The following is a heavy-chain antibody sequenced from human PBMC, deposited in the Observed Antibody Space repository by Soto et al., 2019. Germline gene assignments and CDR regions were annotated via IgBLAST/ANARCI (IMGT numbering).Heavy chain of an antibody. Sequence: ETLSVTCPVPGDSLSSSRYYWTWLRQPPGKGLEWIGYIYHVGTSKYNPSLNSRATISLDTSKSQFSLRPRSVTAADKAVYFCARESIVGDTKFDPWGHGTLVTVYS. V-gene: IGHV4-61*01. CDR2: IYHVGTS. J-gene: IGHJ5*02. CDR3: ARESIVGDTKFDP. D-gene: IGHD1-26*01. CDR1: GDSLSSSRYY.